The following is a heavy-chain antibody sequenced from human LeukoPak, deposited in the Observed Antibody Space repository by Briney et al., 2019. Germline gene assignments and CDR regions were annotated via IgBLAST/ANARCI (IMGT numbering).Heavy chain of an antibody. CDR1: GGSISSGGYY. CDR3: AREMTTCHGGDAFDI. J-gene: IGHJ3*02. V-gene: IGHV4-31*03. CDR2: IYYSGST. D-gene: IGHD1-14*01. Sequence: SETLSLTCTVSGGSISSGGYYWSWIRQHPGKGLEWIGYIYYSGSTYYNPSLKSRVTISVDTSKNQFSLKLSSVTAADTAVYYCAREMTTCHGGDAFDIWGQGTMVTVSS.